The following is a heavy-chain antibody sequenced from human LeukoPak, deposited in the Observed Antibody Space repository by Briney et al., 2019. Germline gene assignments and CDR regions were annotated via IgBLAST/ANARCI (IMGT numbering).Heavy chain of an antibody. Sequence: GASVKVSCKASGYTFTDYYMHWVRQAPGQGLEWMGRINPNSGGTNYAQKFQGRVTMTRDTSISTAYMELSRLRSDDTAVYYCARAFTARWDIVLMVYANVIDYWGQGTLVTVSS. CDR3: ARAFTARWDIVLMVYANVIDY. D-gene: IGHD2-8*01. V-gene: IGHV1-2*06. CDR2: INPNSGGT. J-gene: IGHJ4*02. CDR1: GYTFTDYY.